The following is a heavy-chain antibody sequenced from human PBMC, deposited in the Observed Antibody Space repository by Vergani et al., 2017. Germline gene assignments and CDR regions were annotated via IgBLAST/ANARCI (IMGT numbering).Heavy chain of an antibody. CDR2: ISAYNGNT. D-gene: IGHD4-11*01. Sequence: QVQLVQSGAEVKKPGASVKVPCKASGYTFTSYGISWVRQAPGQGLEWMGWISAYNGNTNYAQKLQGRVTMTTDTSTSTAYMELRSLGSDDTAVYYCARDALLNDYSNWFDPWGQGTLVTVSS. J-gene: IGHJ5*02. CDR1: GYTFTSYG. V-gene: IGHV1-18*01. CDR3: ARDALLNDYSNWFDP.